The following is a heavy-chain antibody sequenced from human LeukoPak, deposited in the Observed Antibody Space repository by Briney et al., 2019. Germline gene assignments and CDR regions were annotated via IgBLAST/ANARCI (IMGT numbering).Heavy chain of an antibody. V-gene: IGHV4-59*08. CDR2: ISYSGSS. Sequence: SETLSLTCTVSGGSIRSHYWSWIRQPPGKGLEWMCYISYSGSSNSNPSLKSRVNISVDTSKNKFSLKRGSVTAADTAVYYCARHARQIDFDYWGQGTLVTVS. J-gene: IGHJ4*02. CDR1: GGSIRSHY. CDR3: ARHARQIDFDY.